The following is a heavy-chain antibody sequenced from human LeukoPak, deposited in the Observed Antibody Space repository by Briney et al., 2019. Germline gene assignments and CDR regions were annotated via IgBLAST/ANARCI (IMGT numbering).Heavy chain of an antibody. CDR3: AKDMIGASDAFDV. V-gene: IGHV1-18*01. CDR2: IDTDNGNT. J-gene: IGHJ3*01. CDR1: GCTFNNYG. Sequence: ASVKVSCKTSGCTFNNYGISWVRQAPGQGPEWMGRIDTDNGNTHYAQNFRGRLTMTTDTSTSTAYMELRSLRSDDTAVYYCAKDMIGASDAFDVWGQGTLVTVSS. D-gene: IGHD3-16*01.